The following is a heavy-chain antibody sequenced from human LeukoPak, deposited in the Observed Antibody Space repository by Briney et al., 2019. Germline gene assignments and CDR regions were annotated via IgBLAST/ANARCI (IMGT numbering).Heavy chain of an antibody. Sequence: SEXXXLXXXVSGASISSYYWTXXXXPPGKGLEXVGYISYSGSTNYNPSLKSRVTISVDTSKNQFSLKLTSVNAADTAVYYCAGARIAEAGFSFDYWGQGTLVTVSS. V-gene: IGHV4-59*01. J-gene: IGHJ4*02. CDR2: ISYSGST. D-gene: IGHD6-13*01. CDR1: GASISSYY. CDR3: AGARIAEAGFSFDY.